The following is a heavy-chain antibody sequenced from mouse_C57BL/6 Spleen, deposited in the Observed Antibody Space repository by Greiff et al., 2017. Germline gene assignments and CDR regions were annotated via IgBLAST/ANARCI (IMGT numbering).Heavy chain of an antibody. J-gene: IGHJ2*01. V-gene: IGHV3-6*01. CDR3: AREDDGYVG. Sequence: ESGPGLVKPSQSLSLTCSVTGYSITSGYYWNWIRQFPGNKLEWMGYISYDGSNNYNPSLKNRISITRDTSKNQFFLKLNSVTTEDTATYYCAREDDGYVGWGQGTTLTVSS. CDR1: GYSITSGYY. D-gene: IGHD2-3*01. CDR2: ISYDGSN.